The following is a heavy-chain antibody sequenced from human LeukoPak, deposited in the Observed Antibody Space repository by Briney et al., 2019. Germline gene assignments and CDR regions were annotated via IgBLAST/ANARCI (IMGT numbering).Heavy chain of an antibody. V-gene: IGHV6-1*01. Sequence: SQTLSLTSAISGDSVSSNSAAWNWIRQSPSRGLEWLGRTYYRSKWYNDYAVSVKSRITINPDTSKNQFSLQLNSVAPEDTAVYYCARVPAVAGPSGYYYYMDVWGKGTTVTVSS. CDR2: TYYRSKWYN. CDR1: GDSVSSNSAA. D-gene: IGHD6-19*01. J-gene: IGHJ6*03. CDR3: ARVPAVAGPSGYYYYMDV.